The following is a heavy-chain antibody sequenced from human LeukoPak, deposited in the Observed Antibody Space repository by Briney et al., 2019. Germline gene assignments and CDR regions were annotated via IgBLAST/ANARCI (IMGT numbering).Heavy chain of an antibody. D-gene: IGHD6-6*01. J-gene: IGHJ5*02. CDR3: ARESSSSSVASWFDP. V-gene: IGHV1-18*01. Sequence: GASVKVSCKASGYTFTSYGISWVRQAPGQGLEWMGWISAYNGNTNYAQKLQGRVTMTTDTSTSTAYMELRSLRSDDTAVYYCARESSSSSVASWFDPWGQGTLVTVSS. CDR2: ISAYNGNT. CDR1: GYTFTSYG.